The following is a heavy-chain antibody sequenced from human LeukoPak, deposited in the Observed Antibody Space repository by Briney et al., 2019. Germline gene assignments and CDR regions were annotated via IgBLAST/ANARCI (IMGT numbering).Heavy chain of an antibody. CDR1: GGSISSYY. V-gene: IGHV4-4*07. J-gene: IGHJ5*02. Sequence: SETLSLTCTVSGGSISSYYWSWIRQPAGKGLEWIGRIYTSGSTNYNPSLKSRVTMSVDTSKNQFSLKLSSVTAADTAVYYCARDAQVQLERLNWFDPWCQGTLVTVSS. CDR2: IYTSGST. CDR3: ARDAQVQLERLNWFDP. D-gene: IGHD1-1*01.